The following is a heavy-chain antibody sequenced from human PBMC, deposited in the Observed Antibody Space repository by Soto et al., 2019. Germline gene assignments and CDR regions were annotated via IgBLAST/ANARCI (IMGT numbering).Heavy chain of an antibody. D-gene: IGHD3-22*01. V-gene: IGHV3-72*01. Sequence: GGSLRLSCAASGFTFSDHYMDWVRQGPGKGLEWVGRTRNRANSYTTDYAASVKGRFTISRDDSKNSPYLQMNSLKTEDTAVYYCARGYFDGSGYSHDYWGQGTLVTVS. CDR2: TRNRANSYTT. J-gene: IGHJ4*02. CDR1: GFTFSDHY. CDR3: ARGYFDGSGYSHDY.